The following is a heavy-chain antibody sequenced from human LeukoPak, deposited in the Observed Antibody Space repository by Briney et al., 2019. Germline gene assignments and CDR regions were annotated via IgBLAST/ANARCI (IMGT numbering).Heavy chain of an antibody. V-gene: IGHV3-23*01. CDR1: GFTFSSYA. CDR2: ISGSGGST. CDR3: ARYGSGSYYPKDVDY. D-gene: IGHD3-10*01. Sequence: GGSLRLSCAVSGFTFSSYAMSWVRQAPGKGLEWVSAISGSGGSTYYADSVRGRFTIYRDNSKNTLYLQMNSLRAEDTAVYYCARYGSGSYYPKDVDYWGQGTLVTVSS. J-gene: IGHJ4*02.